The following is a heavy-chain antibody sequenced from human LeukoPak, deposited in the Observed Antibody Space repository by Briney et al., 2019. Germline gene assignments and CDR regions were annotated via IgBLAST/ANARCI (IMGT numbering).Heavy chain of an antibody. CDR1: GYTFTSSG. J-gene: IGHJ6*02. Sequence: ASVKVSCKASGYTFTSSGISWVRQAPGQGLEWMGWINTYNGNTNYAQKLQGRVTMTTDTPTSTAYMELRSLRSDDTAMYYCARDEQWLVPISRPFYGMDVWGQGTTVTVSS. CDR3: ARDEQWLVPISRPFYGMDV. CDR2: INTYNGNT. V-gene: IGHV1-18*01. D-gene: IGHD6-19*01.